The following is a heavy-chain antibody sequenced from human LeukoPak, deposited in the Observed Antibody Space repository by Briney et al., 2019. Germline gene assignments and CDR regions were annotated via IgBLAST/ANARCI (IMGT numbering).Heavy chain of an antibody. CDR3: AREGGDCSGGSCELLVYYFDY. J-gene: IGHJ4*02. D-gene: IGHD2-15*01. Sequence: GASVKVSCKASGYTFTDYYLHWVRQAPGQGLEWMGWINPNSGGTNYAQKFQGRVTMTRDTSISTAYMELSRLRSDDTAVYYCAREGGDCSGGSCELLVYYFDYWGQGTLVTVSS. CDR2: INPNSGGT. CDR1: GYTFTDYY. V-gene: IGHV1-2*02.